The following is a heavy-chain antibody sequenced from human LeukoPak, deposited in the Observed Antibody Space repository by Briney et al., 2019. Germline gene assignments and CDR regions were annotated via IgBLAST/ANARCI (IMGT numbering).Heavy chain of an antibody. CDR1: GFTFSNYW. D-gene: IGHD3-3*01. J-gene: IGHJ6*03. V-gene: IGHV3-7*01. CDR3: ARDNGVVHGVYYMDV. CDR2: IKQDGSEK. Sequence: GGSLRLSCAASGFTFSNYWMTWVRQAPGKGLEWVADIKQDGSEKLYVKSVRGRFTIYRDNAKMSLFLQMNSLRAEDTAVYYCARDNGVVHGVYYMDVWGKGTTVTVS.